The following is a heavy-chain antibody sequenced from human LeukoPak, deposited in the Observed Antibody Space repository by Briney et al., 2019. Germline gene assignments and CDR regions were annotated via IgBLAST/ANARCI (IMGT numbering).Heavy chain of an antibody. CDR2: IYHSGST. J-gene: IGHJ5*02. Sequence: ASGTLSLTCAVSGGSISSSNWWSWVRQPPGKGLEWIGEIYHSGSTNYNPSLKSRVTISVDKSKNQFSLKLSSVTAADTAVYYCARECIAAAGYSGDWFDPWGQGTLVTVSA. CDR1: GGSISSSNW. D-gene: IGHD6-13*01. CDR3: ARECIAAAGYSGDWFDP. V-gene: IGHV4-4*02.